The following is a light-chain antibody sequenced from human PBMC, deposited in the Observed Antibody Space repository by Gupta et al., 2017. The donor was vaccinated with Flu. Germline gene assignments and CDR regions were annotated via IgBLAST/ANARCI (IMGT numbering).Light chain of an antibody. Sequence: DIVLTPSPGTLSLSPGERATLSCRASQSVSTSYLAWYQQKPGQAPRLLIYGASSRATGIPDRCSGSGSGTDFTLTISRLEPEDFAVYYCQQCGSSPRTFGQGTKVEIK. J-gene: IGKJ1*01. CDR1: QSVSTSY. CDR3: QQCGSSPRT. CDR2: GAS. V-gene: IGKV3-20*01.